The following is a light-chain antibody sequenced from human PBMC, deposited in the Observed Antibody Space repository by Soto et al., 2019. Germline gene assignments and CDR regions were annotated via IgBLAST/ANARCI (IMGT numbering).Light chain of an antibody. J-gene: IGLJ1*01. Sequence: QSVLTQPASVSGFLGQSITMSCTGSSSDVGTFNLVSWFQQHPGKAPKLLIFEGTKRPSGVSDRFSGSKSGNTASLTISGLQAEDEADYHCCSYTSSSTFYVFGTGTKVTVL. CDR2: EGT. V-gene: IGLV2-14*02. CDR1: SSDVGTFNL. CDR3: CSYTSSSTFYV.